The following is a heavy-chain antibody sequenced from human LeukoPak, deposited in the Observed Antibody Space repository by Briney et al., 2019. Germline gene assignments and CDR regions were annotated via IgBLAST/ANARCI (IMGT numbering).Heavy chain of an antibody. CDR2: ISWDGGST. CDR3: AKDDSGSYYGDAFDI. J-gene: IGHJ3*02. Sequence: GGSLRLSCAASGFTFDDYTMHWVRQAPRKGLEWVSLISWDGGSTYYADSVKGRFTISRDNSKNSLYLQMNSLRTEDTALYYCAKDDSGSYYGDAFDIWGQGTMVAVSS. CDR1: GFTFDDYT. V-gene: IGHV3-43*01. D-gene: IGHD1-26*01.